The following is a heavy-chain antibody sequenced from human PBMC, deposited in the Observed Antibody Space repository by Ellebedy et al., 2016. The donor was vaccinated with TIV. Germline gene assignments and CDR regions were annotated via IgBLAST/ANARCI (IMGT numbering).Heavy chain of an antibody. J-gene: IGHJ2*01. CDR1: GFTFSSYA. CDR2: ISYDGSNK. CDR3: ARDGSPSFVVTAIDHFWYFDL. Sequence: PGGSLRLSCAASGFTFSSYAMHWVRQAPGKGLEWLAVISYDGSNKYYADSLKGRFTIARDNAENSLYLQMNSLRAEDTAFYYGARDGSPSFVVTAIDHFWYFDLWGRGTLVTVSS. D-gene: IGHD2-21*02. V-gene: IGHV3-30*14.